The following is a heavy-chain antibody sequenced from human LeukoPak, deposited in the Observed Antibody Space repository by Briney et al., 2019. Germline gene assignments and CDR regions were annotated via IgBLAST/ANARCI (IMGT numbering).Heavy chain of an antibody. J-gene: IGHJ6*04. D-gene: IGHD3-10*02. CDR1: GFIFSSYS. CDR3: AELGITMIGGV. V-gene: IGHV3-21*01. CDR2: ISRISSYT. Sequence: GGSLRLSCAASGFIFSSYSMNWVRQAPGKGLEWVSSISRISSYTYYADSVKGRFTISRDNAKNSLYLQMNSLRAEDTAVYYCAELGITMIGGVWGKGTTVTISS.